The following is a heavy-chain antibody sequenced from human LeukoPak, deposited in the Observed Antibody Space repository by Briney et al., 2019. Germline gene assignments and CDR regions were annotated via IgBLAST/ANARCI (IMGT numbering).Heavy chain of an antibody. CDR2: IIPIFGTA. J-gene: IGHJ4*02. CDR3: ARRGYQLLYSTWYFDY. Sequence: ASVKVSCKASGGTFSSYAISWVRQAPGQGLEWMGGIIPIFGTANYAQKFQGRVTITADESTSTAYMELSSLRSEDTAVYYCARRGYQLLYSTWYFDYWGQGTLVTVSS. D-gene: IGHD2-2*02. CDR1: GGTFSSYA. V-gene: IGHV1-69*01.